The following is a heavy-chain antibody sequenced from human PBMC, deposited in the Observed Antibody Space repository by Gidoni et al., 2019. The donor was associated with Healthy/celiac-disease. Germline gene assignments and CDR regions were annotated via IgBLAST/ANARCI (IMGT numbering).Heavy chain of an antibody. CDR1: GGSISSYY. CDR2: IYYSGST. Sequence: QVQLQESGPGLVKPSATLSLTCTVSGGSISSYYWTWIRQPPGKGLEWIGYIYYSGSTNYNPSLKSRVTISVDTSKNQFSLKLSSVTAADTAVYYCARVPYGDFYYFDYWGQGTLVTVSS. D-gene: IGHD4-17*01. J-gene: IGHJ4*02. V-gene: IGHV4-59*01. CDR3: ARVPYGDFYYFDY.